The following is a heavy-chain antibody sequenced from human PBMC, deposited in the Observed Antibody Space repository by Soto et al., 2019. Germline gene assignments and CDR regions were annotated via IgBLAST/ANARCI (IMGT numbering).Heavy chain of an antibody. J-gene: IGHJ6*02. D-gene: IGHD6-13*01. Sequence: QVQLVESGGGVVQPGRSLRLSCAASGFTFSSCGMHWVRQAPGKGLEWVAVISYDGSNKYYADSVKGRFTISRDNSKNTLYLQMNSLRAEDTAVYYCAKDVIAAAGLYYGMDVWGQGTTVTVSS. V-gene: IGHV3-30*18. CDR1: GFTFSSCG. CDR3: AKDVIAAAGLYYGMDV. CDR2: ISYDGSNK.